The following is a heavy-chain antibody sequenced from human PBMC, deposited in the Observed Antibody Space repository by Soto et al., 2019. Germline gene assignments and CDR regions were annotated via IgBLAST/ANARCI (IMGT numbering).Heavy chain of an antibody. D-gene: IGHD6-6*01. CDR2: IIPIFGTA. CDR1: GGTFSSYA. V-gene: IGHV1-69*13. CDR3: ARGRNPQASKKYSSSSHYFDY. J-gene: IGHJ4*02. Sequence: SVKVSCKASGGTFSSYAISWVRQAPGQGLEWMGGIIPIFGTANYAQKFQGRVTITADESTSTAYMELSSLRSEDTAVYYCARGRNPQASKKYSSSSHYFDYWGQGTLVTVSS.